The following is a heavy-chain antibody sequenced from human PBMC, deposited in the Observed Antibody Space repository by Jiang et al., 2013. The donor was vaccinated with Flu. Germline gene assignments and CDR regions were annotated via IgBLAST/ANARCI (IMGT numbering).Heavy chain of an antibody. CDR1: GGTFSSYA. CDR3: ARVIGSGYYSIGLDY. D-gene: IGHD3-22*01. CDR2: IIPILGIA. V-gene: IGHV1-69*04. Sequence: SGAEVKKPGSSVKVSCKASGGTFSSYAISWVRQAPGQGLEWMGRIIPILGIANYAQKFQGRVTITADKSTSTAYMELSSLRSEDTAVYYCARVIGSGYYSIGLDYWGQGTLVTVSS. J-gene: IGHJ4*02.